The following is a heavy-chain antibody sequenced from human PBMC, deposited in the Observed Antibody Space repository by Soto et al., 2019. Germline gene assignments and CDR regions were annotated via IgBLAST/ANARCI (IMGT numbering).Heavy chain of an antibody. Sequence: EVQLLESGGGLVQPGGSLRLSCAASGFTFSSYVMSWVRQAPGKGLEWVSAISGSGGSTYYADSVKGRFTISRDNSKNTLYLQMNSLRAEDTAVYYCAKGYYDSSGYPESGGMDVWGQGTTVTVSS. CDR2: ISGSGGST. V-gene: IGHV3-23*01. CDR1: GFTFSSYV. J-gene: IGHJ6*02. D-gene: IGHD3-22*01. CDR3: AKGYYDSSGYPESGGMDV.